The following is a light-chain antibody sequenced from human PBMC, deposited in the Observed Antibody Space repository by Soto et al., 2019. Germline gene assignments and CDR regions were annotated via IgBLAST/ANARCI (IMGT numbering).Light chain of an antibody. CDR1: SSDVGGYNY. V-gene: IGLV2-11*01. Sequence: QSALTQPRSVSGSPGQSVPISCTGTSSDVGGYNYVSWYQQHPGKAPKIMIYDVNDRPSGVPDRFSGAKSGNTASLTISGLQAEDEADYYSCSYAGTYTLLFGGGTKVTVL. CDR2: DVN. J-gene: IGLJ2*01. CDR3: CSYAGTYTLL.